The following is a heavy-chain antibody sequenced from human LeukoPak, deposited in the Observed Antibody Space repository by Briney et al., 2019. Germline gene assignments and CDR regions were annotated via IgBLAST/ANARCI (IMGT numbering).Heavy chain of an antibody. CDR2: VDPEDGET. V-gene: IGHV1-24*01. Sequence: GASVKVSCKVSGSTLTELSMHWVRQAPGKGLEWMGGVDPEDGETIYAQKFQGRVTMTEDTSTDTAYMELSSLRSEDTAVYYCATHASMETGRGYYYFPHFDYWGQGTLVTVSS. J-gene: IGHJ4*02. CDR1: GSTLTELS. D-gene: IGHD3-22*01. CDR3: ATHASMETGRGYYYFPHFDY.